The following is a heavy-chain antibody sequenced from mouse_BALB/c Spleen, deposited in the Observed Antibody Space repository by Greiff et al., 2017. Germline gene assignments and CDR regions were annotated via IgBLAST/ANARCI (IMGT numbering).Heavy chain of an antibody. CDR1: GYSITSDYA. CDR2: ISYSGST. Sequence: EVQLQESGPGLVKPSQSLSLTCTVTGYSITSDYAWNWIRQFPGNKLEWMGYISYSGSTSYNPSLKSRISITRDTSKNQFFLQLNSVTTEDTATYYCAREFVFAYWGQGTLVSVSA. J-gene: IGHJ3*01. CDR3: AREFVFAY. V-gene: IGHV3-2*02.